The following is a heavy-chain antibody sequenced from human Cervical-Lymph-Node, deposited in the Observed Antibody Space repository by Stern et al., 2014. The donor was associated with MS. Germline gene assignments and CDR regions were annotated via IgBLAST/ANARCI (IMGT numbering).Heavy chain of an antibody. CDR3: ARTFIAVAGMWFDY. CDR2: IYYSGST. V-gene: IGHV4-61*01. D-gene: IGHD6-19*01. CDR1: GGSVSSGSYY. J-gene: IGHJ4*02. Sequence: VQLVESGPGLVKPSETLSLTCTVSGGSVSSGSYYWSWIRQPPGKGLEWIGYIYYSGSTNYNPSLKSRVTISVDTSKNQFSLKLSSVTAADTAVYYCARTFIAVAGMWFDYWGQGTLVTVSS.